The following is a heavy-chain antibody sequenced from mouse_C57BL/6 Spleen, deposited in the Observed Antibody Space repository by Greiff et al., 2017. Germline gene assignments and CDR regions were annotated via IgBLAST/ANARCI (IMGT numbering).Heavy chain of an antibody. V-gene: IGHV1-69*01. J-gene: IGHJ3*01. Sequence: QVQLQQPGAELVMPGASVKLSCKASGYTFTSYWMHWVKQRPGQGLEWIGEIDPSDSYTNYNQKFKGKSTLTVDKSSSTAYMQLSSLTSDDSAVYYCARRLRLREFACWGQCTLVTFSA. CDR2: IDPSDSYT. CDR3: ARRLRLREFAC. D-gene: IGHD3-2*02. CDR1: GYTFTSYW.